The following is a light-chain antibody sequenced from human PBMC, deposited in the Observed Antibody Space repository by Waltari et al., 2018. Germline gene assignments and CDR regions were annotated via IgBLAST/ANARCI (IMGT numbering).Light chain of an antibody. Sequence: DIVLTQSPGPLSLSPGERDALSCRASRMITDNSLAWYQQRPGLAPRLLIYDASIRATGISDRFSGSGSGTEFTLSISRLEPEDFAVYYCQQYDDFPRTFGQGTKVEVK. V-gene: IGKV3-20*01. CDR1: RMITDNS. J-gene: IGKJ1*01. CDR2: DAS. CDR3: QQYDDFPRT.